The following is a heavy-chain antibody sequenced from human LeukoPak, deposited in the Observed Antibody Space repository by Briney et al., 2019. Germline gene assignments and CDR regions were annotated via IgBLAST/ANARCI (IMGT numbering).Heavy chain of an antibody. Sequence: GGSLRLSCAASGFTFSSYWMSWVRQAPGKGLEWVANIKQDGSEKYYVDSVKGRFTISRDSAKNSLYLQMNSLRAEDTAVYYCAKDGRAATYYFDYWGQGTLVTVSS. CDR3: AKDGRAATYYFDY. CDR1: GFTFSSYW. CDR2: IKQDGSEK. V-gene: IGHV3-7*01. D-gene: IGHD2-15*01. J-gene: IGHJ4*02.